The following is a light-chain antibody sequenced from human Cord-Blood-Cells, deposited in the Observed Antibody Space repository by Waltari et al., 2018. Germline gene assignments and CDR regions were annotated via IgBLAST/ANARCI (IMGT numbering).Light chain of an antibody. V-gene: IGKV3-15*01. CDR2: GAS. J-gene: IGKJ4*01. CDR1: QSVSSN. CDR3: QQYNNWPPLT. Sequence: IAVTQSPATPSVSTGERATLSCRASQSVSSNLAWYQQKPGQAPRLLIYGASTRATGIPARFSGSGSGTEFTLTISSLQSEDFAVYYCQQYNNWPPLTFGGGTKVEIK.